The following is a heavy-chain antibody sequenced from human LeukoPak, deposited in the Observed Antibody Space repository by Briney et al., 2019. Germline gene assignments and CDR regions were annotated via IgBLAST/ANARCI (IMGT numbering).Heavy chain of an antibody. CDR3: ARHYGP. CDR2: INHSGST. Sequence: SETLSLTCAVYCGPFSGYYWSWIRQPPGKGLEWIGEINHSGSTNYNPSLKSRVTISADTSKNQFSLKLSSVTAADTAVYYCARHYGPWGQGTLVTVSS. J-gene: IGHJ5*02. V-gene: IGHV4-34*01. D-gene: IGHD3-16*01. CDR1: CGPFSGYY.